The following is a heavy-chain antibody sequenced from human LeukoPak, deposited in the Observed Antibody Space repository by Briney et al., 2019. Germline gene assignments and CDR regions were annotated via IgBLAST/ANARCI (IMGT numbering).Heavy chain of an antibody. CDR1: GYSFISYW. D-gene: IGHD3-10*01. J-gene: IGHJ6*03. Sequence: GESLKISCKGSGYSFISYWIGWVRQMPGKGLEWMEIIYPGDSDTRYSPSFQGQVTISADKSISTAYLQWSSLKASDTAMYYCATHYYGSGNPKKYYYYYMDVWGKGTTVTVSS. CDR3: ATHYYGSGNPKKYYYYYMDV. V-gene: IGHV5-51*01. CDR2: IYPGDSDT.